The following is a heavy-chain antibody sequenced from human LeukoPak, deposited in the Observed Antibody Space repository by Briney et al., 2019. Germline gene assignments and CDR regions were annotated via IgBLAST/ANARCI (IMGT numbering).Heavy chain of an antibody. J-gene: IGHJ4*02. D-gene: IGHD4-23*01. CDR2: MNKDGSEK. V-gene: IGHV3-7*01. CDR3: ARSNSGPDY. Sequence: GGSLRLSCSASGFTFSSHWMNWVRQAPGKGLEWVAIMNKDGSEKNYVGSVKGRFTIPRDNAKNSLYLQMNSLRAEDTAMYYCARSNSGPDYWGQGTLVIVPS. CDR1: GFTFSSHW.